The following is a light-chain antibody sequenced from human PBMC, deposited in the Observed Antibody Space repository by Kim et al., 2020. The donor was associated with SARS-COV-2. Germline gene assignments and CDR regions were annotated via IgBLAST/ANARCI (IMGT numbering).Light chain of an antibody. J-gene: IGKJ1*01. CDR1: QSISVW. CDR3: QHANGFPWT. Sequence: AFVGDRVTSTCRASQSISVWLAWYHQRPGKAPKLLISGASSLQIGVPSRISGSGSGTVFTLTISSLQPEDVGTYYCQHANGFPWTFGQGTKVDIK. V-gene: IGKV1-12*01. CDR2: GAS.